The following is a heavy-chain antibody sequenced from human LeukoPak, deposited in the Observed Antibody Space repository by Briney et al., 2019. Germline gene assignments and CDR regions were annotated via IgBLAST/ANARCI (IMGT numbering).Heavy chain of an antibody. V-gene: IGHV3-23*01. CDR1: GFTSSNYA. CDR3: AIMHRYYDGSGYWVQ. D-gene: IGHD3-22*01. J-gene: IGHJ4*02. Sequence: PPGGSLRLSCAASGFTSSNYAMSWVRQAPGKGLEWVSGISTSGGSTSYADSVKGRFTISRDNPRNTLYMQMNSLRAEDTAVYYCAIMHRYYDGSGYWVQWGQGTLVTVSS. CDR2: ISTSGGST.